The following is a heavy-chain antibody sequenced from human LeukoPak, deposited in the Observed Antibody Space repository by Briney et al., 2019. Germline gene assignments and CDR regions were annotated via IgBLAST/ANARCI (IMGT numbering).Heavy chain of an antibody. D-gene: IGHD3-10*01. CDR1: GFTFSSYA. V-gene: IGHV3-23*01. J-gene: IGHJ4*02. CDR2: ISGSGGST. CDR3: AKPPGEVPGTRYYFDY. Sequence: GGSLRLSCAASGFTFSSYAMSWVRQAPGKGLEWVSAISGSGGSTYYADSVKGRFTISRDNSKNTLYLQMNSLRAEDTAVYYCAKPPGEVPGTRYYFDYWGQGTLVTVSS.